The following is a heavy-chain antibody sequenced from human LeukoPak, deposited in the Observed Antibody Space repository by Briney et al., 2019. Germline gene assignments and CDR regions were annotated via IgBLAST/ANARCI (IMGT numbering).Heavy chain of an antibody. CDR1: GFTFSSYS. D-gene: IGHD3-10*01. V-gene: IGHV3-48*01. CDR3: ARDRGYYYMDV. J-gene: IGHJ6*03. CDR2: ISSSSSTI. Sequence: GGSLRLSCAASGFTFSSYSMNWVRQAPGKGLEWVSYISSSSSTIYYADSVKGRFTISRDNAKNSLYLQMNSLRAEDTAVYYCARDRGYYYMDVWGNGTTVTVSS.